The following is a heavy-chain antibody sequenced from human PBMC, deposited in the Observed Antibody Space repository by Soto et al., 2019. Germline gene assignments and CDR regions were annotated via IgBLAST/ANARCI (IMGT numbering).Heavy chain of an antibody. Sequence: SETLSLTCTVSGGSISSGGYYWSWIRQHPGEGLEWIGYIYYSGSTYYNPSLKSRVTISVDTSKNQFPLKLSSVTAADTAVYYCASIHRITIFGVDNHYGMDVWGQGTTVTVSS. D-gene: IGHD3-3*01. V-gene: IGHV4-31*03. CDR3: ASIHRITIFGVDNHYGMDV. CDR1: GGSISSGGYY. CDR2: IYYSGST. J-gene: IGHJ6*02.